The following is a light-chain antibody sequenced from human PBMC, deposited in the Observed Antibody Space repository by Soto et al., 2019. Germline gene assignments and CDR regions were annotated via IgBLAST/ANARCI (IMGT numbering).Light chain of an antibody. Sequence: DIQMTQSPSSVSASVGDRVTITCRASQAISSWLAWYQQKPGKAPKLLIYAASSLQSGVPSRFSGSGSGTDFTLTISSLQPEDFATYYCQQANSFPRITFGPGTKVDIK. J-gene: IGKJ3*01. V-gene: IGKV1-12*01. CDR1: QAISSW. CDR2: AAS. CDR3: QQANSFPRIT.